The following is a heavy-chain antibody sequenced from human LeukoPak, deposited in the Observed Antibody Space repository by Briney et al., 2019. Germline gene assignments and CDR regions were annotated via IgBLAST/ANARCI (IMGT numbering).Heavy chain of an antibody. J-gene: IGHJ6*02. CDR3: AREVRALWFGESHYYGMDV. CDR2: ISYDGSNK. V-gene: IGHV3-30-3*01. Sequence: PGGSLRLSCAASGFTFSSYAMLWVRQAPGKGLEWVAVISYDGSNKYYADSVKGRFTISRDNSKNTLYLQMNSLRAEDTAVYYCAREVRALWFGESHYYGMDVWGQGTTVTVSS. CDR1: GFTFSSYA. D-gene: IGHD3-10*01.